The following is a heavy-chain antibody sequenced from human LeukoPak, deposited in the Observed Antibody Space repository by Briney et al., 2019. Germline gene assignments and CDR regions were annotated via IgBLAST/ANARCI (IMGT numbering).Heavy chain of an antibody. J-gene: IGHJ5*02. CDR3: ARDNSVEDTAWWFDP. CDR2: INPSRGST. V-gene: IGHV1-46*01. D-gene: IGHD4-23*01. Sequence: ASVKVSCKASGYTFSSYYMFWVRQAPGQGLEWMGIINPSRGSTSYAQRFQGRVTMTRDMSTSTDYMELSSLRSEDTAVYYCARDNSVEDTAWWFDPWGQGTLVTVSS. CDR1: GYTFSSYY.